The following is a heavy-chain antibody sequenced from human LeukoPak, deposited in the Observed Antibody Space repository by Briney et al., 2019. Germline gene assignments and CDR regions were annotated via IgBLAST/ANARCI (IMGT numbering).Heavy chain of an antibody. CDR2: ISYDGSEK. D-gene: IGHD4-17*01. V-gene: IGHV3-30*18. J-gene: IGHJ1*01. Sequence: GGSLRLSCAASGFTFSSYGMHWVRQAPGKGLEWVAVISYDGSEKYYSDSVKGRFTISRDNSKNTLYLQMNSLGPEDTAVYYCAKNLSPGGDRAEYFQHWGQGTLVTVSS. CDR3: AKNLSPGGDRAEYFQH. CDR1: GFTFSSYG.